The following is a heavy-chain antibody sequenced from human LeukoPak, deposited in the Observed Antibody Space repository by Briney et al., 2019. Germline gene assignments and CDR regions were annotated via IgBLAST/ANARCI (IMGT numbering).Heavy chain of an antibody. CDR2: ISSGGTYI. J-gene: IGHJ6*02. V-gene: IGHV3-21*01. CDR1: GFTFSIYT. Sequence: GGSLRLSCATSGFTFSIYTKNWVRQAPGKGLEWVSCISSGGTYIYNADSVKGRFTISRGNAKNSLYLQMNNLRAEDTAVYYCAREEDSSTIRSSHGMDVWGQGTTVTVSS. D-gene: IGHD6-6*01. CDR3: AREEDSSTIRSSHGMDV.